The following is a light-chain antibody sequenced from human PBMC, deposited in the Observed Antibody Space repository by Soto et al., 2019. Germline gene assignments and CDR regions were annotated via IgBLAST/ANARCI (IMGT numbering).Light chain of an antibody. CDR3: SSYTSSSAYV. J-gene: IGLJ1*01. CDR1: SSDVGGYNY. CDR2: DVS. Sequence: SVLTPPASLSWAPGPAIPLSRTGNSSDVGGYNYVSWYQQHPGEAPKLMIYDVSNRPSGVSNRFSGSKSGNTASLTISGLQAEDEADYYCSSYTSSSAYVFGTGTKVTVL. V-gene: IGLV2-14*01.